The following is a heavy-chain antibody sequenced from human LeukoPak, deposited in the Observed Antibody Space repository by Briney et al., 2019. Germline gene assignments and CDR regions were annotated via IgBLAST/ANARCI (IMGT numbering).Heavy chain of an antibody. V-gene: IGHV4-59*11. CDR1: GASITQHY. J-gene: IGHJ3*02. CDR3: TRGITGHYRSLGGFAFDI. D-gene: IGHD3-16*01. Sequence: SETLSLTCTVSGASITQHYWSWIRQPPGKGLEYIGYFYYDGSTNYTSSVRSRVTILVDTSKNHFTLNLRSVTAADTAKYYCTRGITGHYRSLGGFAFDIWGQGTMVAVSS. CDR2: FYYDGST.